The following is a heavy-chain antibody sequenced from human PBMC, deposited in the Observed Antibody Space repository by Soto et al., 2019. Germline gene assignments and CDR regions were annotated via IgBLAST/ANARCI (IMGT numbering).Heavy chain of an antibody. CDR2: SYHSGST. D-gene: IGHD5-18*01. CDR1: GGFISSGDG. CDR3: ARVGRYNYGSTYYFDY. Sequence: PSETLSLSCAVSGGFISSGDGWSWVRQPPGKGLEWMGESYHSGSTNYNPSLKSRVTISIDKSKSQFSLKLSSVTAADTAVYYCARVGRYNYGSTYYFDYWGQGTLATVSS. V-gene: IGHV4-4*02. J-gene: IGHJ4*02.